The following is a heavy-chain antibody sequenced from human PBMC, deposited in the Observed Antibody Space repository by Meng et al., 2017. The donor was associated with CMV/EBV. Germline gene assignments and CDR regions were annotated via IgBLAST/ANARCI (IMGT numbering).Heavy chain of an antibody. D-gene: IGHD3-3*01. J-gene: IGHJ4*02. V-gene: IGHV1-2*02. CDR1: GYTFTGYY. CDR3: ARDLKRWRITIFPY. CDR2: INPNSGGT. Sequence: ASVKVSCKASGYTFTGYYMHWVRQAPGQGLEWMGWINPNSGGTNYAQKFQGRVTMTRDTSISTAYMKLSRLRSDDTAVYYCARDLKRWRITIFPYWGQGTLVTVSS.